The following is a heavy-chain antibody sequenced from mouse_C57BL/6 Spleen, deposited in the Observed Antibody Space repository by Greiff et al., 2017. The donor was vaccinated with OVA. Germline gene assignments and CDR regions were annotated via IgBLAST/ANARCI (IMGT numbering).Heavy chain of an antibody. CDR1: GYSFTSGYY. Sequence: ESGPGLVKPSQSLSLTCSVTGYSFTSGYYWNWIRQFPGNKLEWMGYISYDGSNNYNPSLKNRISITRDTSKNQFFLKLNSVTTEDTATYDGARNDYDGPWFAYWGQGTLVTVSA. CDR2: ISYDGSN. V-gene: IGHV3-6*01. D-gene: IGHD2-4*01. J-gene: IGHJ3*01. CDR3: ARNDYDGPWFAY.